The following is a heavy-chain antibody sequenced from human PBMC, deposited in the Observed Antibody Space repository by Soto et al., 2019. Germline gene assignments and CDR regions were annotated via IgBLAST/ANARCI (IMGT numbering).Heavy chain of an antibody. Sequence: PSETLSLTCTVSGGSISSYYWSWIRQPPGKGLEWIGYIYYSGSTNYNPSLKSRVTISVDTPKNQFSLKLSSVTAADTAVYYCARHEMVRGVKFDYWGQGTLVTVSS. CDR2: IYYSGST. CDR1: GGSISSYY. V-gene: IGHV4-59*08. D-gene: IGHD3-10*01. J-gene: IGHJ4*02. CDR3: ARHEMVRGVKFDY.